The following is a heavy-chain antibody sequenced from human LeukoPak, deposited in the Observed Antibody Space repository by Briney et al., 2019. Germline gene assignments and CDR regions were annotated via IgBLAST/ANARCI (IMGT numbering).Heavy chain of an antibody. V-gene: IGHV1-18*01. CDR2: ISAYNGNT. J-gene: IGHJ5*02. D-gene: IGHD1-26*01. CDR1: GYTFTSYD. Sequence: GASVKVSCKASGYTFTSYDINWVRQATGQGLEWMGWISAYNGNTNYAQKLQGRVTMTTDTSTSTAYMELRSLRSDYTAVYYCARRVGAPSRPGWFDPWGQGTLVTVSS. CDR3: ARRVGAPSRPGWFDP.